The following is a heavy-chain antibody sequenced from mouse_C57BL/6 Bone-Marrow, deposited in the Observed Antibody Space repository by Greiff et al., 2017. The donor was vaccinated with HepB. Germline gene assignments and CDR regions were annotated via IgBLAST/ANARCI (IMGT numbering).Heavy chain of an antibody. J-gene: IGHJ1*03. V-gene: IGHV1-64*01. CDR2: IHPNSGST. D-gene: IGHD1-1*01. CDR3: ARSPYYYGSSWYFDV. CDR1: GYTFTSYW. Sequence: VQLQQPGAELVKPGASVKLSCKASGYTFTSYWMRWVKQRPGQGLEWIGMIHPNSGSTNYNEKFKSKATLTVDKSSSTAYMQLSSLTSEDSAVYYCARSPYYYGSSWYFDVWGTGTTVTVSS.